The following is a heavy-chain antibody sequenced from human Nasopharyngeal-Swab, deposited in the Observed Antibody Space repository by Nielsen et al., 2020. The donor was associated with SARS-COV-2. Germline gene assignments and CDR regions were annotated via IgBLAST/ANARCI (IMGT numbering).Heavy chain of an antibody. CDR3: AKDLYAVAGPLFDY. D-gene: IGHD6-19*01. CDR1: GYTFTSYG. Sequence: ASVKVSCKASGYTFTSYGISWVRQAPGQGLEWMGWISAYNGNTNYAQKLQGRVTMTTDTSTSTAYMELRSLRSDDTAVYYCAKDLYAVAGPLFDYWGQGTLVTVSS. V-gene: IGHV1-18*04. CDR2: ISAYNGNT. J-gene: IGHJ4*02.